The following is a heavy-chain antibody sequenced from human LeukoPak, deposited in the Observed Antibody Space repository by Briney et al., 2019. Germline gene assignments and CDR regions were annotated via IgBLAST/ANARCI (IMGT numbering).Heavy chain of an antibody. V-gene: IGHV3-9*01. Sequence: GGSLRLSCAASGFTFNDYAMHWVRQAPGKGLEWVSGISWNSGSIGYADSVKGRFTISRDNAKNSLYLQMNSLRAEDTALYYCAKGCSSTSCYISYYYYYMDVWGKGTTVTVSS. J-gene: IGHJ6*03. CDR1: GFTFNDYA. CDR2: ISWNSGSI. D-gene: IGHD2-2*01. CDR3: AKGCSSTSCYISYYYYYMDV.